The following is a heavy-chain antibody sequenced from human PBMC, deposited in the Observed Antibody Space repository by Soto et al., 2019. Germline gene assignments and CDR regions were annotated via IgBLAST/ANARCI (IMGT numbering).Heavy chain of an antibody. CDR1: GYPFTTYG. CDR2: ISAYNGNT. CDR3: ARDHSSSPNWFDP. V-gene: IGHV1-18*01. Sequence: ASVKVSCKASGYPFTTYGITWVRQAPGQGLEWMGWISAYNGNTNYAQKLQGRVTMTTDTSTSTAYMELRSLRSDDTAVYYCARDHSSSPNWFDPWGQGTLVTVSS. J-gene: IGHJ5*02. D-gene: IGHD6-13*01.